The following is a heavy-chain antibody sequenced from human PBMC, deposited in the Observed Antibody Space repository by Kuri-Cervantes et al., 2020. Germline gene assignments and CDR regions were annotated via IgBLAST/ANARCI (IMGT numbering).Heavy chain of an antibody. CDR1: GGSFSGYY. V-gene: IGHV4-34*01. J-gene: IGHJ4*02. CDR2: INHSGST. Sequence: GSLRLSCAVYGGSFSGYYWSWIRQPPGKGLEWIGEINHSGSTNFNPSLKSRVTISVDTSKNQFSLKLSSVTAADTAVYYCARGGYCSGGSCYSGRIDYWGQGTLVTVPS. D-gene: IGHD2-15*01. CDR3: ARGGYCSGGSCYSGRIDY.